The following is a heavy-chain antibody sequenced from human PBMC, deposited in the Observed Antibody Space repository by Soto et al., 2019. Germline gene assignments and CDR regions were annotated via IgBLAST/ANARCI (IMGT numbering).Heavy chain of an antibody. Sequence: SETLSLTCTVSGGSISSSSYSWGWLRQPPGKGLEWSASIYYSWSTYYNPSLKSLVTISVDTSKILFSLKLSSVTAADTAVYYCARRWFGDLARDDYSYYGMDVWGQGTTVTVSS. CDR3: ARRWFGDLARDDYSYYGMDV. J-gene: IGHJ6*02. CDR2: IYYSWST. D-gene: IGHD3-10*01. CDR1: GGSISSSSYS. V-gene: IGHV4-39*01.